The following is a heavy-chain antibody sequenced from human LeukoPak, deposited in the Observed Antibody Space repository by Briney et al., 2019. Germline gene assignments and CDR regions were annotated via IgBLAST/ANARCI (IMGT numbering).Heavy chain of an antibody. CDR1: GFTFSSYW. D-gene: IGHD5-12*01. J-gene: IGHJ4*02. V-gene: IGHV3-7*01. CDR3: AKEKDSGYDYSLDY. CDR2: IRDDGGEI. Sequence: SGGSLRLSCAASGFTFSSYWMSWVRQAPGKGLQWVANIRDDGGEIYYVDSVKGRFTISRDNAKSSLFLQMNSLRAEDTAVYYCAKEKDSGYDYSLDYWGQGTLVTVSS.